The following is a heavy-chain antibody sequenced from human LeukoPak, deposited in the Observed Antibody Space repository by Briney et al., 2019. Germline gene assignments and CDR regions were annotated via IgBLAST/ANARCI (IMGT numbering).Heavy chain of an antibody. J-gene: IGHJ4*02. Sequence: SETLSLTCAVNGGSFSGYYWTWIRQPPGKGLEWIGEINHSGSTKYNPSLESRVTISVDTSKNQFSLKLSSVTAADTAVYYCARRENYDNSVVDYWGQGTLVTVSS. CDR1: GGSFSGYY. CDR2: INHSGST. CDR3: ARRENYDNSVVDY. V-gene: IGHV4-34*01. D-gene: IGHD3-22*01.